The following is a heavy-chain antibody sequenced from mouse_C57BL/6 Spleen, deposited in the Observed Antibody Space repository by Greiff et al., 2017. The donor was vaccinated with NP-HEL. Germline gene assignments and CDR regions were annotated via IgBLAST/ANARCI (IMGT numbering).Heavy chain of an antibody. CDR1: GYTFTSYW. V-gene: IGHV1-55*01. Sequence: QVQLKESGAELVKPGASVKMSCKASGYTFTSYWITWVKQRPGQGLEWIGDIYPGSGSTNYNEKFKSKATLTVDTSSSTAYMQLSSLTSEDSAVYYCARRGYYGSSSYWYFDVWGTGTTVTVSS. CDR2: IYPGSGST. D-gene: IGHD1-1*01. CDR3: ARRGYYGSSSYWYFDV. J-gene: IGHJ1*03.